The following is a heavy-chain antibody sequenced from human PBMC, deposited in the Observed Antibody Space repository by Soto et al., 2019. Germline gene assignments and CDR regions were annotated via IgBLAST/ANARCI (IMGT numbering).Heavy chain of an antibody. D-gene: IGHD6-19*01. CDR1: GGSISSGGYS. V-gene: IGHV4-30-2*01. CDR2: IYHSGST. Sequence: QLQLQESGSGLVKPSQTLSLTCAVSGGSISSGGYSWSWIRQPPGKGLEWIGYIYHSGSTYYNPSLKSRVTRSGDRSKNQFSLKLSSGTAADTAVYYCARAGGLGAVAADYWGQGTLVTVSS. J-gene: IGHJ4*02. CDR3: ARAGGLGAVAADY.